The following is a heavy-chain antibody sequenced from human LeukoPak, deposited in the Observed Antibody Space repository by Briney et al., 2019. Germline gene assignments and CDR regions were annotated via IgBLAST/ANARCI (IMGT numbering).Heavy chain of an antibody. V-gene: IGHV1-69*05. J-gene: IGHJ5*02. CDR3: ARDPSGYDFWFDP. CDR2: IIPIFGTA. D-gene: IGHD5-12*01. CDR1: GYTFTGYY. Sequence: ASVKVSCKASGYTFTGYYMHWVRQAPGQGLEWMGRIIPIFGTANYAQKFQGRVTITTDESTSTAYMELSSLRSEDTAVYYCARDPSGYDFWFDPWGQGTLVTVSS.